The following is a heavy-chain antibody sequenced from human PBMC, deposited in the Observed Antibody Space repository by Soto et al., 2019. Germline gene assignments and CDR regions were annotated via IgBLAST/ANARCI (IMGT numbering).Heavy chain of an antibody. CDR2: INAGNGNT. J-gene: IGHJ5*02. V-gene: IGHV1-3*05. D-gene: IGHD2-2*01. CDR1: EYTFTGFA. CDR3: ARADGVGFVGP. Sequence: QVQLEQSGAEEKKPGASVKVSCKASEYTFTGFAMHWVRQAPGQRLEWMGWINAGNGNTKYSQKFQGRVTITRDTSASTAYMELSSLRSEDTAVSYCARADGVGFVGPWGQGTLVTVFS.